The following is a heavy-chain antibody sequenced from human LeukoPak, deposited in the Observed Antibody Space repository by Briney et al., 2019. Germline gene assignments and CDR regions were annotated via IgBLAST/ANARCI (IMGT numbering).Heavy chain of an antibody. CDR2: INAGNGNT. CDR3: ARGFLFDTAMPRGI. D-gene: IGHD5-18*01. J-gene: IGHJ3*02. CDR1: GYIFSNFFSSYG. V-gene: IGHV1-3*01. Sequence: GASVKVSCKASGYIFSNFFSSYGITWVRQAPGQGLEWMGWINAGNGNTKYSQKFQGRVTITRDTSASTAYMELSSLRSEDTAVYYCARGFLFDTAMPRGIWGQGTMVTVSS.